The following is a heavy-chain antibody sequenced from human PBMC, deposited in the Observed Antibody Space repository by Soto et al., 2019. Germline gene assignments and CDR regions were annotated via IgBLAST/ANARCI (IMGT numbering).Heavy chain of an antibody. CDR3: ARVYHRGYTQYYFDY. CDR1: GGTFSSYA. Sequence: QVQLVQSGAEVKKPVSSVKVSCKASGGTFSSYAISWVRQAPGQGLEWMGGIIPIFGTANYAQKFQGRVTITADESTSTAYMELSSLRSEDTAVYYCARVYHRGYTQYYFDYWGQGTLVTVSS. CDR2: IIPIFGTA. J-gene: IGHJ4*02. V-gene: IGHV1-69*12. D-gene: IGHD5-18*01.